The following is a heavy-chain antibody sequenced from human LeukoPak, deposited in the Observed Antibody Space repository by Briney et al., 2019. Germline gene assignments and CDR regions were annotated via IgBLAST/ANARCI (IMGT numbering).Heavy chain of an antibody. Sequence: ASVKVSCKASGYTFTGYYMHWVRQAPGQGLEWMGIINPSGGSTSYAQNFRGRVTMTRDTSTSTVYMELSSLRSEDTAVYYCARTRGYSGYDRPKYNWFDPWGQGTLVTVSS. CDR3: ARTRGYSGYDRPKYNWFDP. V-gene: IGHV1-46*01. D-gene: IGHD5-12*01. J-gene: IGHJ5*02. CDR1: GYTFTGYY. CDR2: INPSGGST.